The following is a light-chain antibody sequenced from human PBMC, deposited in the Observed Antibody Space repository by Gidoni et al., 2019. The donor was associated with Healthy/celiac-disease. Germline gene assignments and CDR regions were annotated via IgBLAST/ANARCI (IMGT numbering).Light chain of an antibody. V-gene: IGLV2-14*01. Sequence: QSALTQPASVSGSPGQSITISCTGTSSDVGGYNYVSWYQQHPVKAPKLMIYEVSNRPSGVSNRFSGSKSGNTASLTISGLQAEDEADYYCSSYTSSSTRVVFGGGTKLTVL. CDR2: EVS. CDR3: SSYTSSSTRVV. CDR1: SSDVGGYNY. J-gene: IGLJ2*01.